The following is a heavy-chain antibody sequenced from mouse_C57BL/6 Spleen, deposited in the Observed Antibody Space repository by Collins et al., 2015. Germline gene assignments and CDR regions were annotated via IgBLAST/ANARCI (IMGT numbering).Heavy chain of an antibody. J-gene: IGHJ4*01. Sequence: MNWVKQSNGKSLEWIGIINPNFVTTTYNQKFKGKATLTVDQSSSTAYMQLNSLTSEDSAVYYCVSDGPRAMDYWGQGTSVTVSS. V-gene: IGHV1-39*01. CDR3: VSDGPRAMDY. D-gene: IGHD2-3*01. CDR2: INPNFVTT.